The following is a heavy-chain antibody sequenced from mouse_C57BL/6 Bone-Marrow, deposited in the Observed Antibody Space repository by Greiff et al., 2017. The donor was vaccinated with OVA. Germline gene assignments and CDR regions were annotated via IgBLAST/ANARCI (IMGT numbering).Heavy chain of an antibody. D-gene: IGHD2-5*01. CDR2: IWSDGST. Sequence: VMLVESGPGLVAPSQRLSITCTVSGFSLTSYGVHWVRQPPGKGLEWLVVIWSDGSTTYNSALKSRLSISKDNSKSQVFLKMNSLQTDDTAMYYCARHEEHYSNAMDYWGQGTSVTVSS. CDR3: ARHEEHYSNAMDY. J-gene: IGHJ4*01. CDR1: GFSLTSYG. V-gene: IGHV2-6-1*01.